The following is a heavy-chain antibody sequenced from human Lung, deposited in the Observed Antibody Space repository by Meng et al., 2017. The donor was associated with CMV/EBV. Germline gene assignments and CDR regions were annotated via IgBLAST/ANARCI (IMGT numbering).Heavy chain of an antibody. CDR1: GGSFSGSY. D-gene: IGHD1-1*01. V-gene: IGHV4-34*01. J-gene: IGHJ5*01. CDR2: IDGTGRT. CDR3: ASRTGNVYVHCCDS. Sequence: GSLRLXCAVYGGSFSGSYWHWIRQPPGMGLEWIGEIDGTGRTKYSPSLNSRVTILLDTSKKQFSLELISVAADDTAVDYCASRTGNVYVHCCDSWGKGNXVNGAS.